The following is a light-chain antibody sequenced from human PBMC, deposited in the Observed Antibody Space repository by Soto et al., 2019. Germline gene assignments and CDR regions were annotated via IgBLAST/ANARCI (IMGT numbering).Light chain of an antibody. CDR3: CSYAGSDTL. CDR2: DVS. J-gene: IGLJ2*01. CDR1: RSDVGGYNY. Sequence: QSALTQPRSVSGSPGQSVTISCTGTRSDVGGYNYVSWYQQHPGKAPKLMIYDVSKRPSGVPDRFSGSKSGNTASLTISGLQAEDEADYYCCSYAGSDTLFGGGTELTVL. V-gene: IGLV2-11*01.